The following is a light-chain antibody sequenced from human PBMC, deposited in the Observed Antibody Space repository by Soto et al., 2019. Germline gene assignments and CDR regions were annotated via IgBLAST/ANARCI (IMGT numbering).Light chain of an antibody. J-gene: IGKJ3*01. CDR1: QSVSSN. CDR2: GAS. V-gene: IGKV3-15*01. Sequence: EIVMTQSPATLSVSPGERATLSCRASQSVSSNLAWYQQKPGQAPRLLIYGASTRATGIPARFSGSGSGTEFTLTISRLHSEDSAFYYGQQYNNWPFTFGPGTKVDIK. CDR3: QQYNNWPFT.